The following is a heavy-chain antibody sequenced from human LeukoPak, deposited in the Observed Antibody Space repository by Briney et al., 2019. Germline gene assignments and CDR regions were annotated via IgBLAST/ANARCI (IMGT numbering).Heavy chain of an antibody. Sequence: TSSETLSLTCAVYGGSFSGYYWSWIRQPPGKGLEWMGEINHRGSTNYNPSLKSRVTISVDTSKNQFSLKLSSVTAADTAVYYCARAPSFFYYGSSYYYYYMDVWGKGTTVTVSS. J-gene: IGHJ6*03. CDR3: ARAPSFFYYGSSYYYYYMDV. CDR1: GGSFSGYY. D-gene: IGHD3-10*01. V-gene: IGHV4-34*01. CDR2: INHRGST.